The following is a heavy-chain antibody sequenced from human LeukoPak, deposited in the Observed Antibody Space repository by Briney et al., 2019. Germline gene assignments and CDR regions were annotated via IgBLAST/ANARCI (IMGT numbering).Heavy chain of an antibody. CDR1: GFTLRNYN. D-gene: IGHD2-15*01. V-gene: IGHV3-48*01. Sequence: PGGSLRLSCVASGFTLRNYNMNWVRQAPGKGLEWVSYITGSGSRIYYADSVKGRFTISRDNAKNSLYLQMNSLRAEDTALYYCARVGWSTESYYFDYWGQGTLVTVSS. J-gene: IGHJ4*02. CDR3: ARVGWSTESYYFDY. CDR2: ITGSGSRI.